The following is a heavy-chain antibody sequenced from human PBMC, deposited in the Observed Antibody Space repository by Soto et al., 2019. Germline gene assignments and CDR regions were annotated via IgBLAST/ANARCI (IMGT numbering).Heavy chain of an antibody. CDR2: ISEDAETD. V-gene: IGHV3-30*18. CDR3: AKAPSRRPYYFYGMDV. CDR1: GFTFSDFG. Sequence: GGSLRLSCVASGFTFSDFGMRWVRQGPGKGLEWLAVISEDAETDFHADSVKGRFTVSRDNFKETLYLQMNSLTTDDSGVYFCAKAPSRRPYYFYGMDVWGQGTTVTVSS. D-gene: IGHD3-10*01. J-gene: IGHJ6*02.